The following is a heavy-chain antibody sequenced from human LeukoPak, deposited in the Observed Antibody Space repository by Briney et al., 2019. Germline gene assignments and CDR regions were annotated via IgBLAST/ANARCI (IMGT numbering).Heavy chain of an antibody. CDR1: GGSISSGSYY. V-gene: IGHV4-61*02. J-gene: IGHJ4*02. CDR2: IYTSGST. Sequence: SETLSLTCTVSGGSISSGSYYWSWIRQPAGKGLEWIGRIYTSGSTNYNPSLKSRVTMSVDTPKNQFSLKLSSVTAADTAVYCCARGYDSSGYLYWGQGTLVTVSS. CDR3: ARGYDSSGYLY. D-gene: IGHD3-22*01.